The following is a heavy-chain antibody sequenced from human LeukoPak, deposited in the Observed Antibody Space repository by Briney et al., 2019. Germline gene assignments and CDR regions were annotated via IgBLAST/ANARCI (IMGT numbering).Heavy chain of an antibody. Sequence: SETLSLTCSVCSGSISSLYWSWIRQPPGKGREWIGYIYYTGSTNYNPSLKSRVTMFVDMSKNQFSLRLSSVTAADTAVYYCARHRAYSSSSPFDYWGQGTLVTVSS. CDR1: SGSISSLY. V-gene: IGHV4-59*08. CDR2: IYYTGST. J-gene: IGHJ4*02. D-gene: IGHD6-6*01. CDR3: ARHRAYSSSSPFDY.